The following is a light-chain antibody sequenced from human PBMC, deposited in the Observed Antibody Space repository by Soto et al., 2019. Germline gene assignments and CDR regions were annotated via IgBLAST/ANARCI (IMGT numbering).Light chain of an antibody. CDR2: EVS. V-gene: IGLV2-14*01. CDR1: SSDVGGYNY. Sequence: SALTQPASMSGSPGQSITISCTGTSSDVGGYNYVSWYQQYPGKAPKLMIYEVSNRPSGVSNRFSGSKSGNTASLTISGLQAEDEAEYYCSSYTSSTPFEVFGGGTKVTVL. CDR3: SSYTSSTPFEV. J-gene: IGLJ2*01.